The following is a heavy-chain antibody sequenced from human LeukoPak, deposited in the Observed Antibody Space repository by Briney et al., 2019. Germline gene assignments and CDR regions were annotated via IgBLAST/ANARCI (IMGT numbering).Heavy chain of an antibody. V-gene: IGHV3-13*05. CDR2: IGTAGDP. CDR3: ARVHCSSTSCYGGYSYGEDAFDI. D-gene: IGHD2-2*01. Sequence: GGSLRLSCAASGFTFSSYDMHWVRQATGKGLEWVSAIGTAGDPYYPGSVKGRFTISRENAKNSSYLQMNSLRAGDTAVYYRARVHCSSTSCYGGYSYGEDAFDIWGQGTMVTVSS. CDR1: GFTFSSYD. J-gene: IGHJ3*02.